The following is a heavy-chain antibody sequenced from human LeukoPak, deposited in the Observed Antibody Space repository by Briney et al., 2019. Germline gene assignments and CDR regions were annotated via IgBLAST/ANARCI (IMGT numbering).Heavy chain of an antibody. V-gene: IGHV3-23*01. J-gene: IGHJ4*02. Sequence: GGSLRLPCAASGFTVSSNYMSWVRQAPGKGLEWVSAISGSGGSTYYADSVKGRFTVSRDNSENTLYLQMNSLRAEDTALYYCAKDSRSSSSRGAFDYWGQGTLVTVSA. CDR1: GFTVSSNY. CDR3: AKDSRSSSSRGAFDY. CDR2: ISGSGGST. D-gene: IGHD6-13*01.